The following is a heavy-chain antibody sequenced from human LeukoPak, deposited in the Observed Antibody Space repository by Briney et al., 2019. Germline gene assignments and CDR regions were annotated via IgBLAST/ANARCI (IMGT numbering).Heavy chain of an antibody. J-gene: IGHJ4*02. Sequence: PGGSLRLPCAASGFTFSSYEMNWVRQAPGKGLEWVSYISSSGSTIYYADSVKGRFTISRDNAKNSLYLQMNSLRAEDTAVYYCAKKMGYSYGSWFDYWGQGTLVTVSS. CDR2: ISSSGSTI. CDR1: GFTFSSYE. D-gene: IGHD5-18*01. CDR3: AKKMGYSYGSWFDY. V-gene: IGHV3-48*03.